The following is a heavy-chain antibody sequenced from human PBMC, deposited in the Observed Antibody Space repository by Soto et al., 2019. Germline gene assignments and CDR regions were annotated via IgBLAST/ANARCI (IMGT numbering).Heavy chain of an antibody. CDR1: GFTFSSYW. D-gene: IGHD2-21*02. CDR2: IKGDGSGT. Sequence: EVQLVESGGGLVQPGGSLRLSCAASGFTFSSYWMSWVRQAPGKGLEWVANIKGDGSGTYYVDSMRGRFTISRDNAKNSLYLQMNTLRAEDTAVYFCAREDTVATLWFWGQGTLVTVSS. V-gene: IGHV3-7*03. CDR3: AREDTVATLWF. J-gene: IGHJ4*02.